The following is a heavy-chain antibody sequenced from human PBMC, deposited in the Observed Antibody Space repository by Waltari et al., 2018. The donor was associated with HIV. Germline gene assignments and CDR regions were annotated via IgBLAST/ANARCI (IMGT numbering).Heavy chain of an antibody. Sequence: QVQLVQSGAEVKKPGASVKVSCKSSGYTYTNYGLSWVRQAPGGGLEWMGWIGTYNLNKSYGRRFQGRVTMTTNRSTNTAYLELRSLRRDDTAVYFCARAIAPPKPFDYWGEGTRVIVSS. CDR1: GYTYTNYG. J-gene: IGHJ4*02. V-gene: IGHV1-18*01. CDR2: IGTYNLNK. CDR3: ARAIAPPKPFDY. D-gene: IGHD2-21*01.